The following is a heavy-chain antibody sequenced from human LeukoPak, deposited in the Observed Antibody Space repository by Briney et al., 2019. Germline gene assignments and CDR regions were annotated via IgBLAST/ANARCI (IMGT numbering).Heavy chain of an antibody. D-gene: IGHD2-15*01. CDR2: ISHSGST. J-gene: IGHJ4*02. CDR1: GGSVSGYY. CDR3: ARRLVDSGASQVSDD. Sequence: PSETLSLTCAVSGGSVSGYYWSWIRQPPGKGPEWIGKISHSGSTNYNPSLKSRVTISVDMSTNQFSLNLSSVTAADTAVYYCARRLVDSGASQVSDDWGQGTLVTVSS. V-gene: IGHV4-34*01.